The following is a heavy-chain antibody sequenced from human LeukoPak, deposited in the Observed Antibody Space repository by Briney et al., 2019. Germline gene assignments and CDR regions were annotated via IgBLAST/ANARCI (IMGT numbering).Heavy chain of an antibody. CDR3: ARGTPWELLDVFDY. Sequence: GGSLGLSCAASGFTFSSYAMHWVRQAPGKGLEYVSAISSNGGSTYYANSVKGRFTISRDNSKNTLYLQMGSLRAEDMAVYYCARGTPWELLDVFDYWGQGTLVTVSS. D-gene: IGHD1-26*01. CDR1: GFTFSSYA. V-gene: IGHV3-64*01. CDR2: ISSNGGST. J-gene: IGHJ4*02.